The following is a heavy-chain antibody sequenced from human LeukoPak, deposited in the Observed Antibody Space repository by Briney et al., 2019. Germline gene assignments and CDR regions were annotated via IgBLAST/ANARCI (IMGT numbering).Heavy chain of an antibody. CDR2: INHSGST. J-gene: IGHJ4*02. D-gene: IGHD3-22*01. CDR1: GGSFSGYY. Sequence: SETLSLTCAVYGGSFSGYYWSWIRQPPGKGLEWIGEINHSGSTYYNPSLKSRVTISVDTSKNQFSLKLSSVTAADTAVYYCARSFGSGLVLSLDYWGQGTLVTVSS. CDR3: ARSFGSGLVLSLDY. V-gene: IGHV4-34*01.